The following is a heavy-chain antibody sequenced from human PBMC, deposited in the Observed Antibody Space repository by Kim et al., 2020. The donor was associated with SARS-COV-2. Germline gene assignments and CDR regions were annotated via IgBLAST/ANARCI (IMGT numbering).Heavy chain of an antibody. Sequence: ASVKVSCKASGYTFTSYAMHWVRQAPGQRLEWMGWINAGNGNTKYSQKFQGRVTITRDTSASTAYMELSSLRSEDTAVYYCARNGDGYNAGLMELDYWGQGTLVTVSS. CDR2: INAGNGNT. V-gene: IGHV1-3*01. CDR1: GYTFTSYA. J-gene: IGHJ4*02. CDR3: ARNGDGYNAGLMELDY. D-gene: IGHD5-12*01.